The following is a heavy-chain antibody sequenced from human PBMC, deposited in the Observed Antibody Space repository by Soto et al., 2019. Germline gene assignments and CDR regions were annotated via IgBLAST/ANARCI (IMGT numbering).Heavy chain of an antibody. J-gene: IGHJ4*02. CDR1: GFTFSSYA. CDR2: ILYDGSNK. Sequence: QVQLVESGGGVVQPGRSLRLSCAASGFTFSSYAMHWVRQAPGKGLEWVAVILYDGSNKYYADSVKGRFTISRDNSKNTLYLQMNSLRAEDTAVYYCARGSGSDCFDYWGQGTLVTVSS. V-gene: IGHV3-30-3*01. D-gene: IGHD1-26*01. CDR3: ARGSGSDCFDY.